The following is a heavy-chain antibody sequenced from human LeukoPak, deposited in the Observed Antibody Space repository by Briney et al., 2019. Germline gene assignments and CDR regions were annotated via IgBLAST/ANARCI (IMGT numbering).Heavy chain of an antibody. CDR2: IYHSGST. D-gene: IGHD6-13*01. Sequence: SETLSLTCAVSGYSIRSGYYWGWIRQPPGKGLEWIGSIYHSGSTYYNPSLKSRVTISVDTSKNQFSLKLSSVTAADTAVYYCARQGLSSSSEPFDIWGQGTMVTVSS. J-gene: IGHJ3*02. V-gene: IGHV4-38-2*01. CDR1: GYSIRSGYY. CDR3: ARQGLSSSSEPFDI.